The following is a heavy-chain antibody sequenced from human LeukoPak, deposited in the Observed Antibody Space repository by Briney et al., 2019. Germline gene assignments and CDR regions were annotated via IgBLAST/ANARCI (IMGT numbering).Heavy chain of an antibody. CDR2: IKRKSDGETS. V-gene: IGHV3-15*01. D-gene: IGHD6-19*01. Sequence: KAGGSLRLSCAASGFTFSSYAMSWVRQAPGKGLEWVGRIKRKSDGETSAYAAPVKGRFTISRDDSKNTLFLQMNSLKTEDTAMYYCTADTPSSSSQAFDHWGQGTLVTVSS. CDR3: TADTPSSSSQAFDH. J-gene: IGHJ4*02. CDR1: GFTFSSYA.